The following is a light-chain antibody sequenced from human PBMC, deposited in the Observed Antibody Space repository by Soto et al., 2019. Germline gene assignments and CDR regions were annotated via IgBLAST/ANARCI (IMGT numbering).Light chain of an antibody. CDR1: QSVSSSY. CDR2: GTS. Sequence: EIVLTQSPATLSLSPGERATLSCRASQSVSSSYLAWYQQKPGEAPRLLMYGTSSRATGIPDRFSGSGSVTDFSLTISRLELEDYAVDYCQQYGSSPRITFGPGTKVDIK. CDR3: QQYGSSPRIT. J-gene: IGKJ3*01. V-gene: IGKV3-20*01.